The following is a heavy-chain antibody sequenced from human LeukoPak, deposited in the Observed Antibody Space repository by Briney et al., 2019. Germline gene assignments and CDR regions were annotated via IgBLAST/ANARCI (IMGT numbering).Heavy chain of an antibody. V-gene: IGHV3-11*01. Sequence: GGSLRLSCATSGFNFSDYYMSWIRQAPGKGLEWVSYISSSGFSTYYAGSVKGRFTISRDNARNSLYLQMNSLAPEDTALYYCARGKRRFDYWGQGTLVSVSS. J-gene: IGHJ4*02. CDR2: ISSSGFST. CDR3: ARGKRRFDY. CDR1: GFNFSDYY.